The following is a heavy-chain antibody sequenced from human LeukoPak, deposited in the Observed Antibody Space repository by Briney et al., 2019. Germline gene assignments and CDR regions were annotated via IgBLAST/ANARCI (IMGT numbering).Heavy chain of an antibody. CDR3: XXGXXXXXAXXXXMDV. V-gene: IGHV3-74*01. CDR2: INSDGSST. Sequence: XYWXHWVRQAPGXGLXWVSRINSDGSSTSYADSVKGRFTISRDNAKNTLHLQMNSLRAEDTAVYYXXXGXXXXXAXXXXMDVWGXGXTVTISS. CDR1: XYW. J-gene: IGHJ6*03.